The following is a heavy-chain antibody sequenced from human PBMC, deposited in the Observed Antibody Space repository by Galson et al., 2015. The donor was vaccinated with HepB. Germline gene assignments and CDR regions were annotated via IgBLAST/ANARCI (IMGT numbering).Heavy chain of an antibody. V-gene: IGHV1-18*04. CDR1: GYTFTSYG. Sequence: SVKVSCKASGYTFTSYGISWVRQAPGQGLEWMGWISAYNGNTNYAQKLQGRVTMTTDTPTSTAYMELRSLRSDDTAVYYCAVDVSYDYVWGSYSSLAFDIWGQGTMVTVSS. J-gene: IGHJ3*02. D-gene: IGHD3-16*01. CDR2: ISAYNGNT. CDR3: AVDVSYDYVWGSYSSLAFDI.